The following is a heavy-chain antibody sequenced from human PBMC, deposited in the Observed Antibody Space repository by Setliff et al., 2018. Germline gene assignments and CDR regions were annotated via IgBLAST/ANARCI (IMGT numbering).Heavy chain of an antibody. Sequence: ASVKVSCKASGYTLGNSILSWVRQAPGQGLEWVGWISAYNGKTYSAQKFQDRVTLTTHTSTNMGYLELRDLRSDDTAVYYCLRLVRYCTKIACQATSGDEVWGLGTLVTVS. CDR2: ISAYNGKT. J-gene: IGHJ4*02. CDR1: GYTLGNSI. V-gene: IGHV1-18*01. CDR3: LRLVRYCTKIACQATSGDEV. D-gene: IGHD2-8*01.